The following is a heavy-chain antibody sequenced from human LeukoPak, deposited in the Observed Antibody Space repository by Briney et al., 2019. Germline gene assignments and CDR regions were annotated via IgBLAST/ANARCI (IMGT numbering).Heavy chain of an antibody. CDR1: GFTFSDFY. V-gene: IGHV3-7*01. J-gene: IGHJ6*02. Sequence: GGSLRLSCAASGFTFSDFYMNLIRQAPGKGLERVGNIKPDGSEKYYVDSVKGRFTISRDNAKNSLYLQMNSLRAEDTAVYFCARESGDYHYGMDVWGQGTTVTVSS. D-gene: IGHD3-10*01. CDR2: IKPDGSEK. CDR3: ARESGDYHYGMDV.